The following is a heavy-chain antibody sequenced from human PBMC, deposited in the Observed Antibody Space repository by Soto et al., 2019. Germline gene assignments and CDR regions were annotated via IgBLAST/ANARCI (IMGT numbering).Heavy chain of an antibody. D-gene: IGHD5-12*01. Sequence: QLQLQESGPGLVKPSETLSLTCTVSGDSISSSSSYWGWIRQPPGKGLEWIGNIYYSGSTYYNPSLKSRVTISVDTSKNQFSLKLSSVTAADTAVYYCARVVGWLHNDYWGQGALVTVSS. CDR3: ARVVGWLHNDY. CDR1: GDSISSSSSY. V-gene: IGHV4-39*01. J-gene: IGHJ4*02. CDR2: IYYSGST.